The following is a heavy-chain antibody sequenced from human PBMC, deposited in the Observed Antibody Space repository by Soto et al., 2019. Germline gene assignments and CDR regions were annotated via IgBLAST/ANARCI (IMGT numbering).Heavy chain of an antibody. Sequence: TSETLSLTXAVYGGSFSGYYWSWIRQPPGKGLEWIGEINHSGSTNYNPSLKSRVTISVDTSKNQFSLKLNSVTAADTAVYYCARETTLRLGELSFAYYYYYGMDVWGQGTTVTVSS. CDR2: INHSGST. CDR3: ARETTLRLGELSFAYYYYYGMDV. J-gene: IGHJ6*02. V-gene: IGHV4-34*01. CDR1: GGSFSGYY. D-gene: IGHD3-16*02.